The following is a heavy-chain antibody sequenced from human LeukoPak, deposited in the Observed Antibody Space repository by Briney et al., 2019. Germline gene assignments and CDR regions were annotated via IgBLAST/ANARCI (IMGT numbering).Heavy chain of an antibody. J-gene: IGHJ5*02. CDR3: ARETPVGENWFDP. CDR2: IYSGGST. CDR1: GFTVSSNY. Sequence: GGSLRLSCAASGFTVSSNYMSWVRQAPGKGLEWVSVIYSGGSTYYADSVKGRFTISRDNSKNTLYLQMNSPRAEDTAVYYCARETPVGENWFDPWGQGTLVTVSS. V-gene: IGHV3-53*01. D-gene: IGHD3-16*01.